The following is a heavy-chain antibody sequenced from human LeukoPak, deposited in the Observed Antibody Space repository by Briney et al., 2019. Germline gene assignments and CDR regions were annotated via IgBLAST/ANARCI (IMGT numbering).Heavy chain of an antibody. CDR3: ARELLRVFDY. CDR1: GFTFSSYE. CDR2: ISSSGSTI. D-gene: IGHD2-15*01. J-gene: IGHJ4*02. V-gene: IGHV3-48*03. Sequence: GGSLRLSCAASGFTFSSYEMNWARQAPGKGLEWVSYISSSGSTIYYADSVKGRFTISRDNAKNSLYLQMNSLRAEDTAVYYCARELLRVFDYWGQGTLVTVSS.